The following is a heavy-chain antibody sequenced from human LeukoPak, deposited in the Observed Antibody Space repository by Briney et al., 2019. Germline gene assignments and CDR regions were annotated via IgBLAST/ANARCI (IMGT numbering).Heavy chain of an antibody. V-gene: IGHV1-69*04. CDR2: IIPILGIA. Sequence: GSSVKVSCKASGGTFSSYAISWVRQAPGQGLEWMGRIIPILGIANYAQKFQGRVTITADKSTSTAYVELSSLRSEDTAVYYCARGNLGYCSSTSCYKLGYYYGMDVWGQGTTVTVSS. CDR1: GGTFSSYA. D-gene: IGHD2-2*02. CDR3: ARGNLGYCSSTSCYKLGYYYGMDV. J-gene: IGHJ6*02.